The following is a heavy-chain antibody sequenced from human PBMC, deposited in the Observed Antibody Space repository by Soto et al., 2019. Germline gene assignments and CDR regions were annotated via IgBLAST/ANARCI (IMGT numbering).Heavy chain of an antibody. CDR1: ADSVSTNSDA. Sequence: SKTLSRTCAFFADSVSTNSDAWNWIRQSPSRGLEWLGRTYYRSKWYNDYAVSVKSRITINPDTSKNQFSLQLNSVTPEDTAVYYCARDFTAAAGLWNWFDPWGQGTLVTVS. J-gene: IGHJ5*02. V-gene: IGHV6-1*01. CDR2: TYYRSKWYN. CDR3: ARDFTAAAGLWNWFDP. D-gene: IGHD6-13*01.